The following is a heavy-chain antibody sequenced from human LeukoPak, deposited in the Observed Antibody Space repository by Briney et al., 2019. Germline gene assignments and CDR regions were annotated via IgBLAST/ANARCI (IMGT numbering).Heavy chain of an antibody. CDR2: INHSGST. CDR3: ARVRRMNTSDY. CDR1: GGSFSGYY. Sequence: SETLSLTCAVYGGSFSGYYWSWIRQPPGKGLEWIGEINHSGSTNYNPSLKSRVTISVDTSKNQFSLKLSSVTAADTAVYYCARVRRMNTSDYWGQGTLVTVSS. J-gene: IGHJ4*02. V-gene: IGHV4-34*01. D-gene: IGHD1-14*01.